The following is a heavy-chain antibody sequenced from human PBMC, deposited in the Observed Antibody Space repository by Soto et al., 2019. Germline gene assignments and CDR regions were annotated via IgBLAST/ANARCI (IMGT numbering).Heavy chain of an antibody. CDR2: IYYSGST. J-gene: IGHJ3*02. D-gene: IGHD2-15*01. CDR1: GGSISSYY. V-gene: IGHV4-59*01. Sequence: SGTLSLTCTVSGGSISSYYWSWIRQPPGKGLEWIGYIYYSGSTNYNPSLKSRVTISVDTSKNQFSLKLSSVTAADTAVYYCARASIGVAAFDIWGQGTMVTVSS. CDR3: ARASIGVAAFDI.